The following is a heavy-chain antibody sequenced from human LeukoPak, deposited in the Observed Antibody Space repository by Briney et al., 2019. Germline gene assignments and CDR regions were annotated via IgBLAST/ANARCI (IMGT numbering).Heavy chain of an antibody. CDR2: ISAYNGNT. D-gene: IGHD6-6*01. J-gene: IGHJ4*02. CDR1: GYTFTSYG. CDR3: ARGSAMAQKQLVRHFDS. Sequence: EASVKVSCKASGYTFTSYGISRVRQAPGQGLEWMGWISAYNGNTKYAQKLQDRVTMTTDTSTTTAYMEVRSLTSDDTAVYYCARGSAMAQKQLVRHFDSWGQGTLVIVSS. V-gene: IGHV1-18*01.